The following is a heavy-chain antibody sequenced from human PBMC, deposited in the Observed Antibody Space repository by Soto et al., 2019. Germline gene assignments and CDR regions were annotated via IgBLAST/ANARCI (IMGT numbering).Heavy chain of an antibody. CDR3: AKARGSRTPAPGTY. J-gene: IGHJ4*02. CDR1: GFTFSNYD. V-gene: IGHV3-23*01. D-gene: IGHD2-2*01. Sequence: PWGSLRLSCAASGFTFSNYDMSWVRQAPGKGLEWVSTISGSGGGTYYADSVKGRFTISRDNSKNTLSLQMNSLRAEDTTVYYCAKARGSRTPAPGTYWGQGILVTVSS. CDR2: ISGSGGGT.